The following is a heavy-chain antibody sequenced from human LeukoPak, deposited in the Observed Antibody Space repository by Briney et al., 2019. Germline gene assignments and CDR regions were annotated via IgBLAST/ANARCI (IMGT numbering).Heavy chain of an antibody. CDR2: ISGSGGST. V-gene: IGHV3-23*01. Sequence: GGSLRLSCAASGFTFSSYAMGWVRQAPGKGLEWVSAISGSGGSTYYADSVKGRFTIPRDNSKNTLYLQMNSLRAEDTAVYYCANRKGNCSSTSCYGHFDYWGQGTLVTVSS. CDR1: GFTFSSYA. CDR3: ANRKGNCSSTSCYGHFDY. D-gene: IGHD2-2*01. J-gene: IGHJ4*02.